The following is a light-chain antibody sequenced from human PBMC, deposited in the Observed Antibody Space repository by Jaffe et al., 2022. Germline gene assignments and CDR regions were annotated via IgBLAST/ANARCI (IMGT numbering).Light chain of an antibody. CDR2: HDT. Sequence: SYGLTQPPSVSVSPGQTASITCSGDKLGDRYACWYRQRPGQSPVLLIYHDTKRPSGIPERFSASNSGNTATLTISGTQATDEADYYCQTWDSSTYVVFGGGTKLTVL. CDR3: QTWDSSTYVV. J-gene: IGLJ2*01. V-gene: IGLV3-1*01. CDR1: KLGDRY.